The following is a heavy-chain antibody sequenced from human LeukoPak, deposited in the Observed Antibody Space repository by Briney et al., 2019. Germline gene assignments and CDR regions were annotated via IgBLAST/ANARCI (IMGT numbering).Heavy chain of an antibody. Sequence: GGSLRLSCAASGISFSVYVIHWVRQGPGKGLEWTARISDDGNNKLYGESVRGRFTISRDNSKNTLNLQMNSLREEDTAVYYCVVQPMYNSAWRPFDCWGQGTLVTVSS. CDR3: VVQPMYNSAWRPFDC. CDR2: ISDDGNNK. CDR1: GISFSVYV. D-gene: IGHD6-19*01. V-gene: IGHV3-30*03. J-gene: IGHJ4*02.